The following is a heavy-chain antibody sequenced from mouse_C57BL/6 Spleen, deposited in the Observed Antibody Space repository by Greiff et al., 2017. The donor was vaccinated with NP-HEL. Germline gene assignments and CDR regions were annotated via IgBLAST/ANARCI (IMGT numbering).Heavy chain of an antibody. CDR2: IYPGSGST. Sequence: QVQLQQPGAELVKPGASVKMSCKASGYTFTSYWTTWVKQRPGQGLEWIGDIYPGSGSTNYNEKFKSKATLTVDTSSSTAYMQLSSLTSEDSAVYYCARGAYYGSSWGFAYWGQGTLVTVSA. J-gene: IGHJ3*01. D-gene: IGHD1-1*01. V-gene: IGHV1-55*01. CDR3: ARGAYYGSSWGFAY. CDR1: GYTFTSYW.